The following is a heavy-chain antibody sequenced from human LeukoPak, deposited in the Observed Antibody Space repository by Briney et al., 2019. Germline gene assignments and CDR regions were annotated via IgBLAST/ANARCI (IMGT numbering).Heavy chain of an antibody. D-gene: IGHD3-16*01. CDR3: ARYVRYYYYMDV. J-gene: IGHJ6*03. CDR2: INHSGST. V-gene: IGHV4-34*01. Sequence: SETLSLTCPVYGGSFSGYYWSWIRQPPGKGLEWIGEINHSGSTNYNPSLKSRVTISVDTSKNQFSLKLSSVTAADTAVYYCARYVRYYYYMDVWGKGTTVTVSS. CDR1: GGSFSGYY.